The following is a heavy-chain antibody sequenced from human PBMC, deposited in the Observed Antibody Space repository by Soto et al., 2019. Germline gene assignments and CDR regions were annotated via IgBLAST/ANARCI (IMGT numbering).Heavy chain of an antibody. CDR2: IRYDGSNI. Sequence: QVQLVESGGGVVQPGRSLRLSCAASGIIFSGYGMHWVRQAPGKGLEWVAVIRYDGSNIYYADSVKGRFTISRDNSKNMLYLQMNSLRAEDTAVYYCAGDGVGATVFFGYFDYWGQGALVTVSS. CDR3: AGDGVGATVFFGYFDY. CDR1: GIIFSGYG. D-gene: IGHD1-26*01. V-gene: IGHV3-33*01. J-gene: IGHJ4*02.